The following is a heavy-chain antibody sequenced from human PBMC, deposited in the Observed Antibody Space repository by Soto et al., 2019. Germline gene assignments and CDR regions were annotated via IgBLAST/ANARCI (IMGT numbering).Heavy chain of an antibody. CDR2: IKSKADGGTT. D-gene: IGHD3-16*01. V-gene: IGHV3-15*01. CDR1: GFTFSNAW. Sequence: GGSLRLSCAASGFTFSNAWMSWVRQAPGKGLEWVGRIKSKADGGTTDYAAPVKGRFTISRDDSKNTLYLQMNSLKTEDTATYYCAHSSLRYSYGMDVWGQGTTVTVSS. J-gene: IGHJ6*02. CDR3: AHSSLRYSYGMDV.